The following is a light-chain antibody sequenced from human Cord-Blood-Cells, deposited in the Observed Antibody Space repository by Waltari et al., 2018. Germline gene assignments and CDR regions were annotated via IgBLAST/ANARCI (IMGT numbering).Light chain of an antibody. J-gene: IGLJ1*01. CDR3: SSYTSSSTLV. CDR2: DVS. Sequence: QSALTQPASVSGSPGQSITISCTGTSSDVGGYNYVSWYQQHPGKAPKLRTYDVSNRPSGVSNRFSGASSGNTASLSISGLQAEDEAEYYCSSYTSSSTLVFGTGTKVTVL. V-gene: IGLV2-14*01. CDR1: SSDVGGYNY.